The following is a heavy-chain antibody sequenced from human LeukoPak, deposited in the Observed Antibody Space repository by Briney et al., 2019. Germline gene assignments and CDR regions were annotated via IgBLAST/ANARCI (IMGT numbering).Heavy chain of an antibody. V-gene: IGHV3-66*01. Sequence: GGSLRLSCAASGFTFNNAWMSWVRQAPGEGLEWVSVIYSVGSTYYADSVKGRFTISRDNSKNTLYLQMNSLRAEDTAVYYCAGSLAYCGGDCRLGDYWGQGTLVTVSS. CDR2: IYSVGST. J-gene: IGHJ4*02. CDR3: AGSLAYCGGDCRLGDY. CDR1: GFTFNNAW. D-gene: IGHD2-21*01.